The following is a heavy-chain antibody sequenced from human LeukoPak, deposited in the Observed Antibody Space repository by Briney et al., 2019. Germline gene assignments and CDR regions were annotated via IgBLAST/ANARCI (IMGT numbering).Heavy chain of an antibody. CDR3: AKDLWFPYYYYMDV. CDR2: ISSSSSYI. D-gene: IGHD2-21*01. J-gene: IGHJ6*03. Sequence: GGSLRLSCAASGFTFSSYSMNWVRQAPGKGLEWVSSISSSSSYIYYADSVKGRFTISRDNAKNSLYLQMNSLRAEDTAVYYCAKDLWFPYYYYMDVWGKGTTVTVSS. V-gene: IGHV3-21*01. CDR1: GFTFSSYS.